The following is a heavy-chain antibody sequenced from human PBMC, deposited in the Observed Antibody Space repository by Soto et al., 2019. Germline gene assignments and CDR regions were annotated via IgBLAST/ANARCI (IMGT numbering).Heavy chain of an antibody. Sequence: GGSLRLSCAASGFPFSNAWMFWVRQVPGKGLEWVGRIKSKSDGETIDYAAPVKGRFTISRDDSKKVLYLQMSSLKIDDTAVYYCTTGYSYGLRNRWGQGTLVTVS. V-gene: IGHV3-15*01. CDR3: TTGYSYGLRNR. J-gene: IGHJ4*02. D-gene: IGHD5-18*01. CDR1: GFPFSNAW. CDR2: IKSKSDGETI.